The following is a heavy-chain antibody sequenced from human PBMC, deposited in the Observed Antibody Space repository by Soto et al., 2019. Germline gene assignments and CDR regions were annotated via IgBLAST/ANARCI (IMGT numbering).Heavy chain of an antibody. D-gene: IGHD3-16*01. CDR3: ARVGGINWFDP. J-gene: IGHJ5*02. CDR2: IYYSGST. CDR1: GGSISSSSYY. Sequence: PSETLSLTCTVSGGSISSSSYYWGWIRQPPGKGLEWIGYIYYSGSTNYNPSLKSRVTISVDTSKNQFSLKLSSVTAADTAVYYCARVGGINWFDPWGQGTLVTVSS. V-gene: IGHV4-61*05.